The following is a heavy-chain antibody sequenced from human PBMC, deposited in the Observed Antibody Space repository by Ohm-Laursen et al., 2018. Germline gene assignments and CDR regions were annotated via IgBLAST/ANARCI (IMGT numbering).Heavy chain of an antibody. CDR1: GGSISSSSYC. CDR3: ARLGFYSSPKYSMDV. Sequence: SDTLSLTCIVSGGSISSSSYCWGWIRQPPGKGLEWIENIYYSGSTFYNPSLKSRVTLSVDTSKSQFSLRVTSVTAADTAVYYCARLGFYSSPKYSMDVWGQGTTVTVSS. CDR2: IYYSGST. J-gene: IGHJ6*02. D-gene: IGHD4-11*01. V-gene: IGHV4-39*01.